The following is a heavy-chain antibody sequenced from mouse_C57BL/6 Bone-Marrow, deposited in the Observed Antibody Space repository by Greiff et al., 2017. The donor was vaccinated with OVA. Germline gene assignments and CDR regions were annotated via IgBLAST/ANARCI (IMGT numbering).Heavy chain of an antibody. CDR2: IHPNSGST. CDR3: ARREANWVLAY. CDR1: GYTFTSYW. J-gene: IGHJ3*01. D-gene: IGHD4-1*01. Sequence: VQLQQPGAELVKPGASVKLSCKASGYTFTSYWMHWVKQRPGQGLEWIGMIHPNSGSTNYNEKFKSKATLTVDKSSSTAYMQRSSLTSEDSAVYYCARREANWVLAYWGQGTLVTVSA. V-gene: IGHV1-64*01.